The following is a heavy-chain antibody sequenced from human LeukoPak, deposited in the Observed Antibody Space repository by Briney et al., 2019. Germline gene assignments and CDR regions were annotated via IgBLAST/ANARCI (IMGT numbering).Heavy chain of an antibody. V-gene: IGHV3-7*03. Sequence: LSSAALGLVISSYRMTWVRHAPEKALHRAASINEGGSGKYYVDSVKGRFTIPRDNAQKSLYLEMHSLRADDTAVYYCARAVTSTEGYWGQGTLVTVSS. CDR3: ARAVTSTEGY. J-gene: IGHJ4*02. CDR1: GLVISSYR. D-gene: IGHD4-17*01. CDR2: INEGGSGK.